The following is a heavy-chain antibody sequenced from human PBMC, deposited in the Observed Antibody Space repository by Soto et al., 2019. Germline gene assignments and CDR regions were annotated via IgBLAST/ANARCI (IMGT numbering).Heavy chain of an antibody. CDR2: FNSDGSST. V-gene: IGHV3-74*01. Sequence: GGSLRLSCAASGFTFSSYWMHWVRQAPGKGLVWVSRFNSDGSSTSYADSVKGRFTISRDNAKNTLYLQMNSLRAEDTAVYYCARDFYCSSTSCYRVLNYYYYYGMDVWGQGTTVNVS. D-gene: IGHD2-2*02. J-gene: IGHJ6*02. CDR3: ARDFYCSSTSCYRVLNYYYYYGMDV. CDR1: GFTFSSYW.